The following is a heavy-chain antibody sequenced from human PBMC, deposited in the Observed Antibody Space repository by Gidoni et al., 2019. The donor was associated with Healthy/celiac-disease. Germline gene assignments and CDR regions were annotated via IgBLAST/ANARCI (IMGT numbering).Heavy chain of an antibody. CDR2: IYHSGST. Sequence: QLQLQESGSGLVKPSQTLSLPCAVSGGSISSGGYSWSWIRQLPGKGLEWIGYIYHSGSTYYNPSLKSRVTISVDRSKNQFSLKLSSVTAADTAVYYCARGLLWFGEEGYFDYWGQGTLVTVSS. J-gene: IGHJ4*02. CDR1: GGSISSGGYS. V-gene: IGHV4-30-2*01. CDR3: ARGLLWFGEEGYFDY. D-gene: IGHD3-10*01.